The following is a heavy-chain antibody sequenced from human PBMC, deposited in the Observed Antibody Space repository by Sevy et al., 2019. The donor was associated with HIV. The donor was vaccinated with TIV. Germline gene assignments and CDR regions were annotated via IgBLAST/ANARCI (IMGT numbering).Heavy chain of an antibody. CDR1: GFTFSDYY. J-gene: IGHJ6*02. CDR3: ARALAALPYYYYGMDV. Sequence: GGSLRLSCAASGFTFSDYYMSWIRQAPGKGLEWLSYISSSSSYITYADSVKGRFTISRDNAKNSLYLQMNSLRAEDTAVYYCARALAALPYYYYGMDVWGQGTTVTVSS. D-gene: IGHD2-15*01. V-gene: IGHV3-11*06. CDR2: ISSSSSYI.